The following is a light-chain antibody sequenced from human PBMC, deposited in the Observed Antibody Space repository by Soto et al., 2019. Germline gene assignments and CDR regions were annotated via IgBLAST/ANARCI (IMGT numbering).Light chain of an antibody. J-gene: IGKJ4*01. CDR1: QDIRNY. V-gene: IGKV1-33*01. CDR3: QHYDNLPPT. Sequence: DIQMTQFPSSLSASVGDRVTITCQASQDIRNYLNWYQQKPGKAPKLLIYEVSHLETGVPSRFSGSGSGTHFSFTISSLQPEDIATYYCQHYDNLPPTFGGGTKVEIK. CDR2: EVS.